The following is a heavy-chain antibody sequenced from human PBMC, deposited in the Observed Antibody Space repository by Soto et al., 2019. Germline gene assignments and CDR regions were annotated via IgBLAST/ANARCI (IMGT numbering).Heavy chain of an antibody. J-gene: IGHJ3*02. CDR1: GYTFTSYA. CDR3: AREYSSAFDI. D-gene: IGHD2-15*01. CDR2: ISAYNGNT. V-gene: IGHV1-18*01. Sequence: ASVKVSCKASGYTFTSYAMNWVRQAPGQGLEWMGWISAYNGNTNYAQKLQGRVTMTTDTSTSTAYMELRSLRSDDTAVYYCAREYSSAFDIWGQGTMVTVSS.